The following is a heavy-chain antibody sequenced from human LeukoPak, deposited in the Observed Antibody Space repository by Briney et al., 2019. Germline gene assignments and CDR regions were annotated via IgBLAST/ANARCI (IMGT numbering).Heavy chain of an antibody. Sequence: SETLSLTCTVSGGSISSSSYFWAWIRQPPGKRLEWIESIYYTGSTYYNPSLKSRVTISVDTSKNQFSLKLSSVTAADTAVYYCADYYYGSGSYGRWGQGTLVTVSS. V-gene: IGHV4-39*07. CDR1: GGSISSSSYF. D-gene: IGHD3-10*01. J-gene: IGHJ4*02. CDR2: IYYTGST. CDR3: ADYYYGSGSYGR.